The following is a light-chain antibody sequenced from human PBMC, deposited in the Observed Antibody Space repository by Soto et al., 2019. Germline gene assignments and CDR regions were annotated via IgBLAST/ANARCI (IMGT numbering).Light chain of an antibody. V-gene: IGKV3-15*01. Sequence: ELVMTQSPATLSVSPGERATLSCRASQSVGSNLAWYQQKPGQAPRLLIYDASTRATGIPARFTGSGSGTEFTLTISSLQSEDFAVYYCQQYKNWPPLSFGGGTKVEI. CDR1: QSVGSN. CDR3: QQYKNWPPLS. CDR2: DAS. J-gene: IGKJ4*01.